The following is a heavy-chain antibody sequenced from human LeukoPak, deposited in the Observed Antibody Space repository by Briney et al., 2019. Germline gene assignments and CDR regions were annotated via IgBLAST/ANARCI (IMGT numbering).Heavy chain of an antibody. Sequence: GSLRLSCAASGFTFSSYAMHWVRQAPGKGLEWVAVISYDGSNKYYADSVKGRFTISRDNSKNTLYLQMNSLRAEDTAVYYCARVWSRIVGATTSSEYWGQGTLVTVSS. CDR1: GFTFSSYA. V-gene: IGHV3-30-3*01. J-gene: IGHJ4*02. CDR3: ARVWSRIVGATTSSEY. D-gene: IGHD1-26*01. CDR2: ISYDGSNK.